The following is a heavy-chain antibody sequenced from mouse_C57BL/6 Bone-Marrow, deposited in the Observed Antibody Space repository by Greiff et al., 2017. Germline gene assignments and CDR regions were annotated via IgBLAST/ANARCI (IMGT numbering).Heavy chain of an antibody. CDR2: IGPGSGST. D-gene: IGHD2-3*01. CDR3: ASLYDGYYNYYAMDY. CDR1: GYTFTDYY. Sequence: QVQLQQSGAELVKPGASVKISCKASGYTFTDYYINWVKQRPGQGLEWIGKIGPGSGSTYYNEKFKGKATLTADKSSSTAYMQLSSLTSEDSAFYFCASLYDGYYNYYAMDYWGQGTSVTVSS. J-gene: IGHJ4*01. V-gene: IGHV1-77*01.